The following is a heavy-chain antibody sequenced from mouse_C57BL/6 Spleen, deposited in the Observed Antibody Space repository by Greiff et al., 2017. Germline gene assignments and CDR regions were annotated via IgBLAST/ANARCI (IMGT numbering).Heavy chain of an antibody. V-gene: IGHV1-50*01. CDR2: IDPSDSYT. CDR3: ARGGGTGYFDV. Sequence: QVQLQQPGAELVKPGASVKLSCKASGYTFTSYRMQWVKQRPGQGLEWIGEIDPSDSYTNYNQKFKGKATLTVDTSSSTAYMQLSSLPSEDSAVFYCARGGGTGYFDVWGTGTTVTVSS. J-gene: IGHJ1*03. D-gene: IGHD3-3*01. CDR1: GYTFTSYR.